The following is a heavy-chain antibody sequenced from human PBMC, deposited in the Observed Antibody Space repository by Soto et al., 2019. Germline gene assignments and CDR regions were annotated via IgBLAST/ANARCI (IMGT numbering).Heavy chain of an antibody. D-gene: IGHD2-2*01. CDR1: GGTFSSYA. V-gene: IGHV1-69*13. Sequence: SVKVSCKASGGTFSSYAISWVRQAPGQGLEWMGGVIPIFGTANYAQKFQGRVTITADESTSTAYMELSSLRSEDTAVYYCARVGLVEDIVVVPAADYYYYGMDVWGQGTTGTVSS. CDR3: ARVGLVEDIVVVPAADYYYYGMDV. J-gene: IGHJ6*02. CDR2: VIPIFGTA.